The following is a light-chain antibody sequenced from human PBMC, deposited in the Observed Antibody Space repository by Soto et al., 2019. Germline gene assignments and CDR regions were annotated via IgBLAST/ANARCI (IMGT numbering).Light chain of an antibody. CDR2: AAS. CDR1: QGISTY. J-gene: IGKJ3*01. Sequence: DIHLTQSPSFLSASVGDRVTITCRASQGISTYLAWYQQKPGKAPNLLIYAASTLQSGVPSRFTGSGSGTEFTLTISSLQPEYFAIYYFKQISSYPRTFGPVTKVDVK. V-gene: IGKV1-9*01. CDR3: KQISSYPRT.